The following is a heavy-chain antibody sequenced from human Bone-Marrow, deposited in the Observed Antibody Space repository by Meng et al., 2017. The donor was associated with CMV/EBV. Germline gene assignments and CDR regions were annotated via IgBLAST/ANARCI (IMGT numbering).Heavy chain of an antibody. CDR3: AKASWSTYEGYYFDY. CDR1: GFTVSNNY. D-gene: IGHD3-22*01. J-gene: IGHJ4*02. V-gene: IGHV3-66*01. CDR2: IYSGGST. Sequence: GESLKISCAASGFTVSNNYMHWVRQAPGKGLEWVSVIYSGGSTYYADSVKGRFTISRDNSKNTLYLQMNSLRAEDTAVYYCAKASWSTYEGYYFDYWGQGTLVTVSS.